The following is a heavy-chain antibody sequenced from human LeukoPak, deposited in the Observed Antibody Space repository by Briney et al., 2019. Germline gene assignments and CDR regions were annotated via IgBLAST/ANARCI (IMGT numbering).Heavy chain of an antibody. V-gene: IGHV4-38-2*01. D-gene: IGHD3-22*01. CDR1: DYSISSGNY. Sequence: PSETLSLTCAVSDYSISSGNYWGWIRQPPGKGLEWIGSVYHSGSTHYSPSLKSRVTISVDTSKNHFSLRLSSVTAADTAVYYCARNDSSGYFDYWGQGTLVTASS. CDR2: VYHSGST. CDR3: ARNDSSGYFDY. J-gene: IGHJ4*02.